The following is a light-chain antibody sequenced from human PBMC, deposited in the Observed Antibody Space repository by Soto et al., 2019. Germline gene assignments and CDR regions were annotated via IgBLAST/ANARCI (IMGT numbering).Light chain of an antibody. CDR3: AAWDDSLGGTV. CDR1: SSNIGGEA. J-gene: IGLJ3*02. Sequence: QSVLAQPPSASGTPGQRVTISCSGGSSNIGGEAVSWYQQFPGTAPKLLIFDTTQRPSAVPDRFSASKSGTSASLAISGLQSEDEADYYCAAWDDSLGGTVFGGGTKVTVL. V-gene: IGLV1-44*01. CDR2: DTT.